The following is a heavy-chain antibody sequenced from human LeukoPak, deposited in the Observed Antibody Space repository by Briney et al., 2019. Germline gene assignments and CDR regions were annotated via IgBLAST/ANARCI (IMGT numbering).Heavy chain of an antibody. Sequence: GGTLRLSCAASGFTFSSYGMSWVRQAPGKGLEWVSAISGSGGSTYYADSVKGRFTISRDNSKNTLYLQMNSLRAEDTAVYYCTSPYSGSYANWFDPWGQGTLVTVSS. V-gene: IGHV3-23*01. CDR3: TSPYSGSYANWFDP. CDR1: GFTFSSYG. J-gene: IGHJ5*02. CDR2: ISGSGGST. D-gene: IGHD1-26*01.